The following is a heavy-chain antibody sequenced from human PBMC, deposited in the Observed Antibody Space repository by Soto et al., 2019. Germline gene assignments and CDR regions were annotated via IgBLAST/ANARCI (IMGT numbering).Heavy chain of an antibody. CDR3: ARARRYCSSDDCSPHTLAF. CDR1: GDSISSANYY. J-gene: IGHJ4*02. Sequence: SXTGTVSGDSISSANYYWTWVRQRPGKGLEWIGYIYFSGSTFYNPSLKSRLTMSVDTSKNQFSLNLSSLTAADTAVYYCARARRYCSSDDCSPHTLAFWGQGTLVTAPQ. D-gene: IGHD2-2*01. CDR2: IYFSGST. V-gene: IGHV4-31*03.